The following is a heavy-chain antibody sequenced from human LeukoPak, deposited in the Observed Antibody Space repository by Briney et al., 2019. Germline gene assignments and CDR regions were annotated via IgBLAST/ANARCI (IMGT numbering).Heavy chain of an antibody. CDR2: IKDDGSEK. D-gene: IGHD1-14*01. CDR3: ARARIDY. J-gene: IGHJ4*02. Sequence: GGSLRLSCVGSGFTFSSYWMTWVRQAPGKGLEWVANIKDDGSEKYSVDSVKGRLTISRDNAKNLLYLQMSSLRAEDTAVYYCARARIDYWGQGTLVTLSS. V-gene: IGHV3-7*04. CDR1: GFTFSSYW.